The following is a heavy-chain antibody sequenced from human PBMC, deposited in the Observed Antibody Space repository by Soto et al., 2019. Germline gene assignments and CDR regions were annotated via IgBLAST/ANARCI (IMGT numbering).Heavy chain of an antibody. J-gene: IGHJ4*02. CDR2: IYHSGST. D-gene: IGHD1-26*01. Sequence: QLQLQESGPGLVKPSETLSLTCTVSGGSISSSSYYWGWIRQPPGKGLEWIGTIYHSGSTYYKPSLKSRVPISVDTSKNPFSLKLNSVTAADTAIYYCAREMGGSIDYWGQGTLVTVSS. CDR3: AREMGGSIDY. CDR1: GGSISSSSYY. V-gene: IGHV4-39*01.